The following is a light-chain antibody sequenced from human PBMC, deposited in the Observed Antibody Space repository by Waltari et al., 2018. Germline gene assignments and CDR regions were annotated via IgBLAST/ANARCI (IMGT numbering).Light chain of an antibody. CDR3: LQDYNYPYT. Sequence: AIQMTQSPSSLSASVGDRVTITCRASQGIRNDLGWYQQRQGKAPKLLIYAASSLQSGVPSRFSGSGSGTDFTLTISSLQPEDFATYYCLQDYNYPYTFGQGTKLEIK. CDR1: QGIRND. CDR2: AAS. V-gene: IGKV1-6*01. J-gene: IGKJ2*01.